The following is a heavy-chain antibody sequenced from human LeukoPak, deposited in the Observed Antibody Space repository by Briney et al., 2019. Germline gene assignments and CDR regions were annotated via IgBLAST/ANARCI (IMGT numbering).Heavy chain of an antibody. Sequence: GASVKVSCKASGYTFSSYGLIWVRQAPGQGLEWMGWISVYNGNTNYAQNLQGRVTMTTDTSTSTVYMELRSLRSDDTAVYYCARDQWVGATSIYYYGMDVWGQGTTVTVSS. D-gene: IGHD1-26*01. J-gene: IGHJ6*02. CDR1: GYTFSSYG. CDR2: ISVYNGNT. V-gene: IGHV1-18*01. CDR3: ARDQWVGATSIYYYGMDV.